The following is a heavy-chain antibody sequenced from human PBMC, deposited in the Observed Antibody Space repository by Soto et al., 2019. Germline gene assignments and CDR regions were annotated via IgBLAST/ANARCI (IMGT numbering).Heavy chain of an antibody. J-gene: IGHJ4*02. V-gene: IGHV3-30-3*02. CDR3: AKSSSGLRDYFDS. CDR2: TSYDDLNT. CDR1: GFSLSSSA. Sequence: GGSLRLSCAASGFSLSSSAMHWVRQAPGKGLEWVATTSYDDLNTFYGESVRGRFSISRDTSKNTLFLQMDSLKTEDTAVYFCAKSSSGLRDYFDSWGRGTLVTVSS. D-gene: IGHD3-10*01.